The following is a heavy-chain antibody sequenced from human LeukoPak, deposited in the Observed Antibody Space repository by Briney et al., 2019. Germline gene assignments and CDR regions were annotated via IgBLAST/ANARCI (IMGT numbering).Heavy chain of an antibody. J-gene: IGHJ4*02. D-gene: IGHD6-13*01. CDR1: GGSFSGYY. CDR2: INHSGST. V-gene: IGHV4-34*01. CDR3: ARRVGSSSWYRKDGFDY. Sequence: SETLSLTYAVYGGSFSGYYWSWIRQPPGKGLEWIGEINHSGSTNYNPSLKSRVTISVDTSKNQFSLKLSSVTAADTAVYYCARRVGSSSWYRKDGFDYWGQGTLVTVSS.